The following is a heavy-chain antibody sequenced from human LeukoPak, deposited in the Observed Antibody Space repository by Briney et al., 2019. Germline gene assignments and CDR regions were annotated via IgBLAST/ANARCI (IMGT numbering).Heavy chain of an antibody. CDR1: GFTFSTYA. V-gene: IGHV3-23*01. CDR3: AKNLGIAVAGTYS. Sequence: GGSLRLSCAASGFTFSTYAVNWVRQAPGKGLEWVSTISGSGGSTYYADSVKGRFTISRDNSKNTLYLQMNSLRAEDTAVYYCAKNLGIAVAGTYSWGQGTLVTVSS. J-gene: IGHJ4*02. D-gene: IGHD6-19*01. CDR2: ISGSGGST.